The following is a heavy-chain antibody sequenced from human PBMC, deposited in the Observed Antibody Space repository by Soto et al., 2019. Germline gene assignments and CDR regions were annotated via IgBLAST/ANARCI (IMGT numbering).Heavy chain of an antibody. CDR2: INPNSGGT. CDR1: GYTFTGYY. Sequence: ASVKVSCKASGYTFTGYYMHWVRQAPGQGLEWMGWINPNSGGTNYAQKFQGRVTMTRDTSISTAYMELSRLRSDDTAVYYCARALRQAGYSSGWLNYWGQGTLVTVS. J-gene: IGHJ4*02. V-gene: IGHV1-2*02. CDR3: ARALRQAGYSSGWLNY. D-gene: IGHD6-19*01.